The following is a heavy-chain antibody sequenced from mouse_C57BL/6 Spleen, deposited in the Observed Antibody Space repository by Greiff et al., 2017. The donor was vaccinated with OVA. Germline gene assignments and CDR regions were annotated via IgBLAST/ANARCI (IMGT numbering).Heavy chain of an antibody. Sequence: VQLQQSGPELVKPGASVKISCKASGYTFTDYYMNWVKQSHGKSLEWIGDINPNNGGTSYNQKFKGKATLTVDKSSSTAYMELRSLTAEDSAVYYCARGPYWGQGTTLTVSS. J-gene: IGHJ2*01. V-gene: IGHV1-26*01. CDR2: INPNNGGT. CDR1: GYTFTDYY. CDR3: ARGPY.